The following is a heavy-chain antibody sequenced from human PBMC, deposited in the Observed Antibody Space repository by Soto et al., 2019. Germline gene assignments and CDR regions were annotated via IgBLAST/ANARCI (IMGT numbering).Heavy chain of an antibody. CDR1: GFTFSSYA. J-gene: IGHJ4*02. CDR3: AKASGWFGEFDY. D-gene: IGHD3-10*01. V-gene: IGHV3-23*01. Sequence: EVQLLESGGGLVQPGGSLRLSCAASGFTFSSYAMSWVRQAPGKGLEWVSAISGSGGSTYYADSVKGRFTISRDNSKNTLYLQMDTPRAAHTAVYYCAKASGWFGEFDYWGQGTLVTVSS. CDR2: ISGSGGST.